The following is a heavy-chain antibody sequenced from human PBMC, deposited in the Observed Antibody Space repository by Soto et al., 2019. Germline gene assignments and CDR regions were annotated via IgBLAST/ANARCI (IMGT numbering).Heavy chain of an antibody. CDR1: GGSISSSSYY. CDR3: ARSIFTCYLSPD. Sequence: SETLSLTCIVGGGSISSSSYYLSRIRKPPGKGLEWIGSIYYSGSTYYNPSLKSRVTMSVDTSKNQFSLKLSTVTAAETAVYYCARSIFTCYLSPDWGQGTLGTVSS. D-gene: IGHD3-9*01. J-gene: IGHJ4*02. CDR2: IYYSGST. V-gene: IGHV4-39*01.